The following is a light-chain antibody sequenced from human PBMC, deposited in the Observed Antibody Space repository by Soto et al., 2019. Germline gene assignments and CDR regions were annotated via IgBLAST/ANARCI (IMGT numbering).Light chain of an antibody. CDR1: SSNVGSYNF. CDR3: CSYAGGGSVV. CDR2: EVS. V-gene: IGLV2-23*02. J-gene: IGLJ7*01. Sequence: QPVLTQPASVSGSPGQSISISCTGTSSNVGSYNFVSWYQQHPGEAPQLIIYEVSQRPSGVSNRFSASKSGNTASLTISGLQAEDEAHYYCCSYAGGGSVVFGGGTQLTVL.